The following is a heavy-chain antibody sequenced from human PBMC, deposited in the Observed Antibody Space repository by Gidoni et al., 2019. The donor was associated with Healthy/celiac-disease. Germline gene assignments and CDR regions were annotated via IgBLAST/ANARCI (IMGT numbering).Heavy chain of an antibody. Sequence: QVQLVESGGGVVQPGRSLRLSCAASGFTFSSYGLHWVRQAPGKGLEWVAVIWYDGSKKYYADSVKGRFTISRDNSKNTLYLQMNSLRAEDTAVYYCARDSSSSWYGEIDYWGQGTLVTVSS. CDR1: GFTFSSYG. CDR2: IWYDGSKK. CDR3: ARDSSSSWYGEIDY. J-gene: IGHJ4*02. V-gene: IGHV3-33*01. D-gene: IGHD6-13*01.